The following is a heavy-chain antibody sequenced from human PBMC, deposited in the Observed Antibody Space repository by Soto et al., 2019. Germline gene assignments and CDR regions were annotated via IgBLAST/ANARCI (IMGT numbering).Heavy chain of an antibody. CDR1: GFTFSSYT. CDR2: ISYDGSKK. CDR3: ARGPYDFWSGYIADAFDV. Sequence: QVQLVESGGSVVQPGRSLRLSCAASGFTFSSYTLHWVRQAPGKGLEWVALISYDGSKKYYADSVKGRFTISRDNTKNTLYLKMNSLRPEDTALFYCARGPYDFWSGYIADAFDVWGQGTMVTVSS. V-gene: IGHV3-30-3*01. D-gene: IGHD3-3*01. J-gene: IGHJ3*01.